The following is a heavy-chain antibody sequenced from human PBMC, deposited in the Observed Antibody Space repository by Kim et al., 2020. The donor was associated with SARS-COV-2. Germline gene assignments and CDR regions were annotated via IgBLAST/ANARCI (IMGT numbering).Heavy chain of an antibody. CDR2: IYSGGNT. D-gene: IGHD3-3*01. V-gene: IGHV3-53*01. CDR3: ARNDFWSGYYGFDS. Sequence: GGSLRLSCVASGFTVSSNYMSWVRQAPGKGLEWVSVIYSGGNTYYADSVKGRFTISRDNSKNTLYLQMNSLRAEDTAVYYCARNDFWSGYYGFDSWGQGTLVTVSS. J-gene: IGHJ4*02. CDR1: GFTVSSNY.